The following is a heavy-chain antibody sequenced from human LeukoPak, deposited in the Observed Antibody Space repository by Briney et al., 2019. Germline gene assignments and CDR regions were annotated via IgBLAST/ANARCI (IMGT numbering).Heavy chain of an antibody. CDR1: GGSISSYY. Sequence: SETLSLTCTVSGGSISSYYWSWIRQPPGKGLEWIGYIYYSGSTNYNPSLKSRVTISVDTSKNQFSLKLSSVTAADTAVYYCARDLTTVVVPAAIRPDYYMDVWGKGTTVTVSS. J-gene: IGHJ6*03. V-gene: IGHV4-59*12. D-gene: IGHD2-2*02. CDR2: IYYSGST. CDR3: ARDLTTVVVPAAIRPDYYMDV.